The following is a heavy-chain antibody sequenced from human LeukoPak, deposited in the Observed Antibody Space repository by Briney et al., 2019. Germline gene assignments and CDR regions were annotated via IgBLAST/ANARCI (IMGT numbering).Heavy chain of an antibody. CDR3: ARVTPRGYARGFDP. CDR2: ISSGSSTI. D-gene: IGHD6-25*01. J-gene: IGHJ5*02. Sequence: PGGSLRLSCAASGFTFSSYSMNWVRQAPGKGLEWVSYISSGSSTIYHADSVKGRFTISRDNAKNSLYLQMNSLRDEDTAVYYCARVTPRGYARGFDPWGQGTLVTVSS. V-gene: IGHV3-48*02. CDR1: GFTFSSYS.